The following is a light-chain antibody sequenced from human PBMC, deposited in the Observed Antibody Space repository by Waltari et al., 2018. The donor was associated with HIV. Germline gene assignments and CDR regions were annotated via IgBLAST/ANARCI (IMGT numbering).Light chain of an antibody. V-gene: IGKV1-33*01. CDR1: QDIPKY. CDR3: RHYYILPQLT. Sequence: DIQMPQSPSSLSASVGHRATITCQASQDIPKYLNWYQHKPGKAPKLLIYYAANLDIGVPSRISGSRSGTDVTFTSGSLQPEDIATFYCRHYYILPQLTFGGGTKVDIK. J-gene: IGKJ4*01. CDR2: YAA.